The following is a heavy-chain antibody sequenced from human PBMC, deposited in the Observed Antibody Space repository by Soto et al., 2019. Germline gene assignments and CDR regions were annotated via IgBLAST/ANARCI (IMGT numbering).Heavy chain of an antibody. CDR1: GGSITSGDYY. J-gene: IGHJ4*02. Sequence: KTSETLSLTCTVSGGSITSGDYYWSWIRQTPGKGLEWIGYIYYSGSTYYNPSLKSPITISLDTSKNQFSLKLRSVAAADTAVYYCARQTGTTTTPFDYWGQGSLVTVSS. CDR2: IYYSGST. D-gene: IGHD1-7*01. CDR3: ARQTGTTTTPFDY. V-gene: IGHV4-30-4*01.